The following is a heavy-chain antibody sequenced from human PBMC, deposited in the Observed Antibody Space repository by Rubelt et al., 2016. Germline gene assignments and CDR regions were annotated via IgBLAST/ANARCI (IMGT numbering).Heavy chain of an antibody. J-gene: IGHJ4*02. CDR1: GGSISGSNYR. CDR3: ASQKGGTVTT. V-gene: IGHV4-39*01. D-gene: IGHD4-17*01. CDR2: VHYDGTT. Sequence: QLQLQESGPGLVKPSETLSLTCTLSGGSISGSNYRWGWIRQPPGKGLEWIGNVHYDGTTDYTPSLKSRVTRSLDTSKSQFSLKLSSVTAADTAFYYCASQKGGTVTTWGQGTLVTVSS.